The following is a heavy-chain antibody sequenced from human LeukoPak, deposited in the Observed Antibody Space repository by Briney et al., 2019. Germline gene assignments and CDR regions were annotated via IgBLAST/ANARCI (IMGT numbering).Heavy chain of an antibody. J-gene: IGHJ3*02. D-gene: IGHD6-6*01. CDR2: ISGSGGST. CDR1: GFTFSSYA. V-gene: IGHV3-23*01. CDR3: AKVEQLVLGAFDI. Sequence: GGSLRLSCAASGFTFSSYAMSWVRQAPGEGLEWVSAISGSGGSTYYADSVKGRFTISRDNSKNTLYLQMNSLRAEDTAVYYCAKVEQLVLGAFDIWGQGTMVTVSS.